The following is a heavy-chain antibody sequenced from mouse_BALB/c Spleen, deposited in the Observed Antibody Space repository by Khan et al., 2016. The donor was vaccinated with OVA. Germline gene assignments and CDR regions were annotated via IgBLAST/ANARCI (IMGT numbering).Heavy chain of an antibody. J-gene: IGHJ2*01. CDR3: ARMARTIN. CDR2: INSNGGST. V-gene: IGHV5-6-3*01. CDR1: GFTFSSYG. Sequence: EVHLVESGGGLVQPGGSLKLSCAASGFTFSSYGMSWVRQTPDKRLELVATINSNGGSTYYPDSVKGRFTISRDNAKNTLYLQMSSLKSEDTDMYYCARMARTINWGQGTTLTVSS.